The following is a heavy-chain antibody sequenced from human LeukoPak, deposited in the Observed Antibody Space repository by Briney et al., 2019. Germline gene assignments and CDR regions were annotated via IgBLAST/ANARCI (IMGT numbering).Heavy chain of an antibody. J-gene: IGHJ4*02. CDR3: ARGYMEQRLDY. CDR2: ISSSGSTI. D-gene: IGHD1/OR15-1a*01. Sequence: PGGSLRLSCAASGFTFSSYEMNWVRQAPGKGLEWVSYISSSGSTIYYADSVKGRFTISRDNAKNSLYLQMNSLRAEDTAVYYCARGYMEQRLDYWGQGTLVTVSS. V-gene: IGHV3-48*03. CDR1: GFTFSSYE.